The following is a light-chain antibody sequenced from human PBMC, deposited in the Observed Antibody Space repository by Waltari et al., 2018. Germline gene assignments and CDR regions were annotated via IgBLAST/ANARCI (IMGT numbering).Light chain of an antibody. CDR3: QQYYGSPFT. V-gene: IGKV4-1*01. Sequence: DIVMTQSPDSLALSLGERATINCKSSRSVFYNPNNKNYLSWYQQKPGQPPKLLMYCASTRESGVPDRFSGSGSGTDFTLPIDSLQAEDVALYYYQQYYGSPFTFGGGTKVEIK. J-gene: IGKJ4*01. CDR2: CAS. CDR1: RSVFYNPNNKNY.